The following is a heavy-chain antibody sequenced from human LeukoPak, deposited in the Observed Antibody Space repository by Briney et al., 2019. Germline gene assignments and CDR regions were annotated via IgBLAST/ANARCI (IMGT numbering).Heavy chain of an antibody. CDR3: ARASYDGYAFGI. J-gene: IGHJ3*02. Sequence: GGSLRLSCAASGFTFSSYSMNWVRQAPGKGLEWVSYISSSSSTIYYADSVKGRFTISRDNAKNSLYLQMNSLRAEDTAVYYCARASYDGYAFGIWGQGTMVTVSS. CDR1: GFTFSSYS. D-gene: IGHD3-16*01. CDR2: ISSSSSTI. V-gene: IGHV3-48*01.